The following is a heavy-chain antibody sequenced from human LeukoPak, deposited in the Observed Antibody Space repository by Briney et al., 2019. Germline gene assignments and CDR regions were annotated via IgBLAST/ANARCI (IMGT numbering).Heavy chain of an antibody. CDR1: GGTFSSYA. CDR2: IIPIFGTA. V-gene: IGHV1-69*06. J-gene: IGHJ4*02. CDR3: ASDASYYYDSSGYYHFDY. Sequence: GSSVKVSCKASGGTFSSYAISWVRQAPGQGLEWIGGIIPIFGTANYAQKFQGRVTITADKSTSTAYMELSSLRSEDTAVYYCASDASYYYDSSGYYHFDYWGQGTLVTVSS. D-gene: IGHD3-22*01.